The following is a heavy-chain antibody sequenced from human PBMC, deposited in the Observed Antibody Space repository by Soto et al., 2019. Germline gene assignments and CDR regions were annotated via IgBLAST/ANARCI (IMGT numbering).Heavy chain of an antibody. D-gene: IGHD3-10*01. Sequence: QVQLVQSGAELKKPGASVKVSCKASGYTFSNYDMNWVRQATGQGPEWIGWVNPNNGDTGYAQKFQGRVTLTPDIATTTVYMELTSLRSEDTAIYYCSKVSRKGSAIDFDYWGQGTLITVSS. CDR3: SKVSRKGSAIDFDY. J-gene: IGHJ4*02. V-gene: IGHV1-8*01. CDR2: VNPNNGDT. CDR1: GYTFSNYD.